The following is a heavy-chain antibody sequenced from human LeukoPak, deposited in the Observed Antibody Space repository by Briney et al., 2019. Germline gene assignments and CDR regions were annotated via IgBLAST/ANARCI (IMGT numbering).Heavy chain of an antibody. CDR1: GFTFSSYA. J-gene: IGHJ4*02. D-gene: IGHD3-3*01. V-gene: IGHV3-23*01. Sequence: GGSLRLSCAASGFTFSSYAMSWVRQAPGKGPEWVSAISGSGGSTYYADSVKGRFTISRDNSKNTLYLQMNSLRAEDTAVYYCAKNGDYDFWSGPTFYFDYWGQGTLVTVSS. CDR2: ISGSGGST. CDR3: AKNGDYDFWSGPTFYFDY.